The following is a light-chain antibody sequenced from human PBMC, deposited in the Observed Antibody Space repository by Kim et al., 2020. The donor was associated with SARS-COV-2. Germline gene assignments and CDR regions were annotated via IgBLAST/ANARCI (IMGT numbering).Light chain of an antibody. CDR3: SSYAGSNTL. J-gene: IGLJ3*02. V-gene: IGLV2-8*01. CDR2: EVS. Sequence: PGPSVTFSCTGTNSGIGAYNYVSWYQQHPGKAPKLMIYEVSKRPSGVPDRFSGSKSGNTASLTVSGLQAEDEADYFCSSYAGSNTLFGGGTQLTVL. CDR1: NSGIGAYNY.